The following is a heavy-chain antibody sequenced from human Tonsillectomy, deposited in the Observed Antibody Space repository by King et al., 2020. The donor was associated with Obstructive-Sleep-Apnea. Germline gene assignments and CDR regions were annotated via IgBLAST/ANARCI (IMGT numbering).Heavy chain of an antibody. Sequence: LQLQESGPGLVKPSETLSLTCTVSGGSISSSSYYWGWIRQPPGKGLEWIGSIYYSGSTYYNPSLKSRVTISVDTSTNQFSLRLSSLTAAATAVYYCAREIVVVVATPEYFQHWGQGTLVTVSS. D-gene: IGHD2-15*01. CDR3: AREIVVVVATPEYFQH. CDR1: GGSISSSSYY. J-gene: IGHJ1*01. V-gene: IGHV4-39*07. CDR2: IYYSGST.